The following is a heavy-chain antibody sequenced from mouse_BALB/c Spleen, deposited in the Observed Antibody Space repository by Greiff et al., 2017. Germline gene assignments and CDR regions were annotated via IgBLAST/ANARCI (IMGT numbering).Heavy chain of an antibody. CDR2: INPDSSTI. D-gene: IGHD1-1*01. J-gene: IGHJ4*01. V-gene: IGHV4-1*02. CDR1: GFDFSRYW. Sequence: EVKLVESGGGLVQPGGSLKLSCAASGFDFSRYWMSWVRQAPGKGLEWIGEINPDSSTINYTPSLKDKFIISRDNAKNTLYLQMSKVRSEDTALYYCARMLLRYDYAMDYWGQGTSVTVSS. CDR3: ARMLLRYDYAMDY.